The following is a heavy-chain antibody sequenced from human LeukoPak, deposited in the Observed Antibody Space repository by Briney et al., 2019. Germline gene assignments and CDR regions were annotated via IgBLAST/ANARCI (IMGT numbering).Heavy chain of an antibody. Sequence: GGSLRLSCAASGFMFSNYGISWVRQAPGKGLEWLTAIISSGTTRYYAESVKGRFTISRDNSNNTVFLEMNSLRVEDTAVYYCAKSLTIWSSGSLDHWGQGTLVTVSS. J-gene: IGHJ4*02. V-gene: IGHV3-23*01. D-gene: IGHD3-22*01. CDR2: IISSGTTR. CDR3: AKSLTIWSSGSLDH. CDR1: GFMFSNYG.